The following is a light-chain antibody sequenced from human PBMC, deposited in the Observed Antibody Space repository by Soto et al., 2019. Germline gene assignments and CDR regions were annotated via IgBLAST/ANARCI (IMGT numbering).Light chain of an antibody. V-gene: IGLV3-21*04. CDR3: QVWDSSSVV. CDR2: YNS. Sequence: SYELTQSPSVSVAPGKTATITCGGNNVGSKSVHWYRQRPGQAPLLVIYYNSDRPSGIPERFSGSNSGNTATLTISRVEAGDEADYYCQVWDSSSVVFGGGTKLTVL. J-gene: IGLJ2*01. CDR1: NVGSKS.